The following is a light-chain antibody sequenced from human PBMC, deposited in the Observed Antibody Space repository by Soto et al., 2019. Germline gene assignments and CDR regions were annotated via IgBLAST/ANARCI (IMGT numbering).Light chain of an antibody. V-gene: IGKV1-5*01. J-gene: IGKJ5*01. CDR2: DAS. CDR1: QSISSW. Sequence: DIQMTQSPSTLSASVGDRFTITCRAIQSISSWLAWYQQKPGKAPKLLIYDASSLESGVPSRFSGSGSGTEFTLTISSLQPDDFATYYCQQYNSYSGITFGQGTRLEIK. CDR3: QQYNSYSGIT.